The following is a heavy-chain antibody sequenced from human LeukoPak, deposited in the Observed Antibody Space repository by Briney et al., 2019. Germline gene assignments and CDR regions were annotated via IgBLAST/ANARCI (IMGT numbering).Heavy chain of an antibody. J-gene: IGHJ4*02. Sequence: PGGSLRLSCAASGFTFSDYYMSWIRQAPGKGLEWVSYISSSGSTIYYADSVKGRFTISRDNSKNTLYLQMNSLRAEDTAVYYCAKDLAYYYDSSGRPFDYWGQGTLVTVSS. CDR3: AKDLAYYYDSSGRPFDY. D-gene: IGHD3-22*01. CDR2: ISSSGSTI. CDR1: GFTFSDYY. V-gene: IGHV3-11*01.